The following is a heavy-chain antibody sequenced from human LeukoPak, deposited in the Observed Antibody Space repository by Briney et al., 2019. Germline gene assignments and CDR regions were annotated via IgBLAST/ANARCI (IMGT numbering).Heavy chain of an antibody. D-gene: IGHD6-13*01. CDR3: RGSSWPFDY. V-gene: IGHV3-66*01. CDR1: GFTFSSYA. J-gene: IGHJ4*02. Sequence: GGSLRLSCAASGFTFSSYAMSWVRQAPGKGLEWVSVIYSGGSTYYADSVKGRFTISRDNSKNTLYLQMNSLRAEDTAVYYCRGSSWPFDYWGQGTLVTVSS. CDR2: IYSGGST.